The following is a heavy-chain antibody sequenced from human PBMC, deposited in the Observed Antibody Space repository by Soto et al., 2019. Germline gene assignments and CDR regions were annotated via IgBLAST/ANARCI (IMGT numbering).Heavy chain of an antibody. CDR2: IGSTYYTI. CDR3: ARSEDSETYYKTPEWTFGLEV. V-gene: IGHV3-48*02. J-gene: IGHJ6*02. CDR1: GFTFSDYS. D-gene: IGHD3-10*01. Sequence: HPGGSLRLSCAASGFTFSDYSMNWVRQAPGKGLQWVSFIGSTYYTIYYADSVKGRFTISRDSATNSLHLLMNNLRDEDTAVYYCARSEDSETYYKTPEWTFGLEVWGQGTTVTVSS.